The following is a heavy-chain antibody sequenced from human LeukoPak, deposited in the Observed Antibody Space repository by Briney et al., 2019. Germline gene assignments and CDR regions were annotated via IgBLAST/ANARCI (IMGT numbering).Heavy chain of an antibody. CDR2: ISAYNGDT. CDR1: GYTFTSYG. J-gene: IGHJ4*02. Sequence: ASLKVSCKASGYTFTSYGFSWVRQAPGQGLEWMGWISAYNGDTSYAQKFQGRVTMTTDTSTSTVYMELRSLRSDDTAVYYCARDYVGMSTILDFGYWGQGTLDTLSS. D-gene: IGHD5-24*01. CDR3: ARDYVGMSTILDFGY. V-gene: IGHV1-18*01.